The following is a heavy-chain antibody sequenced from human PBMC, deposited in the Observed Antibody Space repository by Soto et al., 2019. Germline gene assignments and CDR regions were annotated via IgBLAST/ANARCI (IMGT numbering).Heavy chain of an antibody. J-gene: IGHJ4*02. CDR3: AKSLIKRHYYNRSSYYMDY. D-gene: IGHD3-22*01. Sequence: QITLKESVPTLVKPTQTLTLTYTFSGFSLSTSGVGVGWIRQPQGKALEWLALIYLDDDKRYSPSLKSRLTITKVTSKNHVVLTMTTMDAVDTATYYGAKSLIKRHYYNRSSYYMDYRGQGTLVTVSS. V-gene: IGHV2-5*02. CDR2: IYLDDDK. CDR1: GFSLSTSGVG.